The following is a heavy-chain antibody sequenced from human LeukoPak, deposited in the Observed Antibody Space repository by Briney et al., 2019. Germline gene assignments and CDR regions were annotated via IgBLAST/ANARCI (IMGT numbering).Heavy chain of an antibody. CDR2: VSDSDENT. V-gene: IGHV3-23*01. Sequence: PGGSLRLSSAATGFTFSSFAKNWARQAPGKVLEGVSSVSDSDENTYYADSVKGRFTISRDNSRNTLFLQMDTLRAEDTAVYYCAKARSLGVRAAINCWGQGTLVTVSS. J-gene: IGHJ4*02. CDR1: GFTFSSFA. D-gene: IGHD2-2*02. CDR3: AKARSLGVRAAINC.